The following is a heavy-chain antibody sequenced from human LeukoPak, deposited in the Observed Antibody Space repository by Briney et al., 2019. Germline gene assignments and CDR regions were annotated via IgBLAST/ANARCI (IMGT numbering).Heavy chain of an antibody. D-gene: IGHD3-3*01. V-gene: IGHV3-30*03. Sequence: GGSLRLSCAGSGFTFSGYGMHWVRQAPGKGLEWVTGIAYDGSRKHYTDSVKGRFTISRDNSRNTMDLQMNSLRVEDTAVYHCTRYDSSRFDPWGQGTLVSVSS. J-gene: IGHJ5*02. CDR2: IAYDGSRK. CDR3: TRYDSSRFDP. CDR1: GFTFSGYG.